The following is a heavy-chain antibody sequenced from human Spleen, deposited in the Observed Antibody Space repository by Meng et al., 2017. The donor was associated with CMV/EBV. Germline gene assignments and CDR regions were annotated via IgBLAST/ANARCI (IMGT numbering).Heavy chain of an antibody. Sequence: ASGFTFSPFSLNWVRQPPGKGLKWVSSISSSGNYIYYAASVKGRFTISRDNAKNSLYLQMNSLRAEDTAIYYCARDPKDYGDYVFDYWGQGTLVTVSS. V-gene: IGHV3-21*01. CDR1: GFTFSPFS. CDR2: ISSSGNYI. J-gene: IGHJ4*02. CDR3: ARDPKDYGDYVFDY. D-gene: IGHD4-17*01.